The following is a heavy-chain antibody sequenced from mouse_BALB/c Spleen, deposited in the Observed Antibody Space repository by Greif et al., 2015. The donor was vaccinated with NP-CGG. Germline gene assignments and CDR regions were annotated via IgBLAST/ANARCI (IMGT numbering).Heavy chain of an antibody. V-gene: IGHV3-2*02. D-gene: IGHD2-2*01. J-gene: IGHJ1*01. Sequence: EVQRVESGPGLVKPSQSLSLTCTVTGYSITSDYAWNWIRQFPGNKLEWMGYISYSGSTSYNPSLKSRISITRDTSKNQFFLQLNSVTTEHTATYYCARYGLGYDGSGYFDVWGAGTTVTVSS. CDR3: ARYGLGYDGSGYFDV. CDR1: GYSITSDYA. CDR2: ISYSGST.